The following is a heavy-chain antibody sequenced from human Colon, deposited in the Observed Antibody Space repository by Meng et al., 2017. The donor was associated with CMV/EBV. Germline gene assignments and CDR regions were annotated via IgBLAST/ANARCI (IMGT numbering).Heavy chain of an antibody. CDR1: GFTFSSFA. CDR2: IYREGLTT. V-gene: IGHV3-23*03. D-gene: IGHD3-3*01. CDR3: AKDKGLRYLEWSVV. J-gene: IGHJ4*02. Sequence: GGSLRLSCAASGFTFSSFAMSWVRQAPGKGLEWVSVIYREGLTTYYADSVKGRFTISRDNSKNTLYLQMNSLRPEDTATYFCAKDKGLRYLEWSVVRGQGTLVTVSS.